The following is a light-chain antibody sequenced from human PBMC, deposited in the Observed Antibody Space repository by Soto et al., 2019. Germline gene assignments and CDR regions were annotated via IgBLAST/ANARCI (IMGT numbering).Light chain of an antibody. CDR1: QSVSSSY. Sequence: EIVLTQSPGTLSLSPGERATLSCRASQSVSSSYLAWYQQKPGQAPRLLIYGASSRATGIPDRFSGSGSGTDFTLSTRRLDPEHFAVYYCQQYGSSALTFAGGTKVGIK. V-gene: IGKV3-20*01. CDR3: QQYGSSALT. J-gene: IGKJ4*01. CDR2: GAS.